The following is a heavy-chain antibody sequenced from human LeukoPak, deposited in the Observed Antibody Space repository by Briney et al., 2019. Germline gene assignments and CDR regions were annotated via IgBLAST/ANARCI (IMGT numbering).Heavy chain of an antibody. CDR3: AKVAYSSGWSNYMDV. J-gene: IGHJ6*03. V-gene: IGHV1-2*02. CDR1: GYTFTGYY. Sequence: ASVKVSCKASGYTFTGYYMHWVRQAPGQGLEWMGWINPNSGGTNYAQKFQGRVTMTRDTSISTAYMELSRLRSDDTAVYYCAKVAYSSGWSNYMDVWGKGTTVTVSS. CDR2: INPNSGGT. D-gene: IGHD6-19*01.